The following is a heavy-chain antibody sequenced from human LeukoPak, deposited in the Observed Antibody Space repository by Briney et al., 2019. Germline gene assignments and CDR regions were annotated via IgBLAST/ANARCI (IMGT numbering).Heavy chain of an antibody. CDR3: ARGVVGTTQNWFDP. CDR2: IYYSGST. V-gene: IGHV4-30-4*07. J-gene: IGHJ5*02. CDR1: GGSINSGGYS. Sequence: PSQTLSLTCAVSGGSINSGGYSWSWIRQPLGEGLEWIGDIYYSGSTYYNPSLKSRVTISIDTSNNQFSLNLSSLTAADTAVYYCARGVVGTTQNWFDPWGQGTLVTVSS. D-gene: IGHD1-26*01.